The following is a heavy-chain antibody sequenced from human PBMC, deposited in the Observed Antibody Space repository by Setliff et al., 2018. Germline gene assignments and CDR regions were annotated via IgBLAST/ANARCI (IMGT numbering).Heavy chain of an antibody. D-gene: IGHD3-10*01. CDR3: ARGQEGSGN. Sequence: PSETLSLTCTVSGASITSYYWSWIRQPPGKGREWIGHISYSGSINYNPSLKSRVTISVDTSKNQFSLKLNSVTAADTAVYYCARGQEGSGNWGQGTLVTVSS. CDR1: GASITSYY. V-gene: IGHV4-59*01. J-gene: IGHJ4*02. CDR2: ISYSGSI.